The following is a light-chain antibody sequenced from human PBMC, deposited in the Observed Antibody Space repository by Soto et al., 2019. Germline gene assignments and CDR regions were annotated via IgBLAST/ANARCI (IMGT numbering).Light chain of an antibody. V-gene: IGLV1-47*01. J-gene: IGLJ1*01. CDR3: AAWDDSLSGHYV. CDR1: SSNIGSNY. CDR2: RNN. Sequence: QSVLTQPPSVSGTPGQRVTIFFSGSSSNIGSNYVYWYQQLPGTAPKLLVYRNNQRPSGVPDRFSGSKSGTSASLAISGLRSEDETDYYCAAWDDSLSGHYVFGTGTKVTVL.